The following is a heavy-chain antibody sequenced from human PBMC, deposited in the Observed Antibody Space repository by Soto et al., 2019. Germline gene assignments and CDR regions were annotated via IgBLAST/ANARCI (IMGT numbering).Heavy chain of an antibody. J-gene: IGHJ4*02. CDR2: IKPGGSYT. Sequence: ASVKVSCKASGYTFTSYYIHWVRQAPGVGLKWMALIKPGGSYTTYAQKFQGRVTLTSDTSTSTVYMELNSLRSDDTAVYYCAKDIGDYTGYFDYWGQGTLVTVS. CDR3: AKDIGDYTGYFDY. CDR1: GYTFTSYY. D-gene: IGHD2-21*01. V-gene: IGHV1-46*01.